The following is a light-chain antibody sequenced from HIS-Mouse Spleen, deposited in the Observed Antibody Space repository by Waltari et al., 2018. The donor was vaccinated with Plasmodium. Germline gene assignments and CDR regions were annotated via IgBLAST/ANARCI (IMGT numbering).Light chain of an antibody. V-gene: IGKV3-15*01. Sequence: EIVMTQSPATLSVSPGESATLSCRASQSVRGDLAWYQQKPGQAPRLLIYCSYTRATVTPARFSGSGSGTEFTLTIRCLQSEDFAVYYCQQYNNWSFTFGPGTKVDIK. CDR1: QSVRGD. J-gene: IGKJ3*01. CDR3: QQYNNWSFT. CDR2: CSY.